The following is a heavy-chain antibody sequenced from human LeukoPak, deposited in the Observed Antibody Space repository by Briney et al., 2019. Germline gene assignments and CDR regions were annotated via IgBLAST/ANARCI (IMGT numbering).Heavy chain of an antibody. V-gene: IGHV4-4*07. CDR3: TKVRFYDGSGSYYFDF. Sequence: SETLSLTCTVSGASISTYYWTWIRQPAGKGLEWIGRIYSGGSTNYSPSLKSRVTMSVDPSKNQFSLKLTSVTAADTAVYYCTKVRFYDGSGSYYFDFWGQGTLVTVSS. J-gene: IGHJ4*02. D-gene: IGHD3-10*01. CDR2: IYSGGST. CDR1: GASISTYY.